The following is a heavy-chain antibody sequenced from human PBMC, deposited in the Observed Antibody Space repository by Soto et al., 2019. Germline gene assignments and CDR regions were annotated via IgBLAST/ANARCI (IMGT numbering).Heavy chain of an antibody. D-gene: IGHD6-19*01. J-gene: IGHJ1*01. CDR2: ISPYNANT. CDR1: GYSFITYG. CDR3: ARDREQWQATQLYQQ. Sequence: QVQLVQSGAEVKKPGASVKVSCKASGYSFITYGITWVRQAPGQGVDWMGWISPYNANTNSAQKRQGGVTMIRNTSTTTAYLELWSPTSEDTAVHYCARDREQWQATQLYQQCGKGALVTV. V-gene: IGHV1-18*01.